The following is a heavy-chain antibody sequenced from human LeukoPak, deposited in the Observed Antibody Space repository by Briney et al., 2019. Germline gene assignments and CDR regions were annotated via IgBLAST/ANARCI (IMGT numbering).Heavy chain of an antibody. D-gene: IGHD3-16*02. J-gene: IGHJ4*02. Sequence: SETLSLTCTVSGGSISSYYWSWIRQPPGKGLEWIGYIYYSGSTNYNPSLKSRVTISVDTSKNQFSLKLSSVTAADTAVYYCARHEYDYVWGSYRTTFDCWGQGTLVTVSS. CDR1: GGSISSYY. CDR2: IYYSGST. CDR3: ARHEYDYVWGSYRTTFDC. V-gene: IGHV4-59*08.